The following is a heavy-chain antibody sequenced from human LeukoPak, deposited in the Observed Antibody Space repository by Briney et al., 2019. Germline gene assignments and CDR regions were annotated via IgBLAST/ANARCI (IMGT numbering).Heavy chain of an antibody. CDR1: GFTFNNYA. Sequence: GGSLRLSCAASGFTFNNYAMHWVRQAPGKGLEWVAVISYGGSDRYYADSVNGRFTISRDNSKNTLSLQMNSLRAEDTAVYYCARDHTAVLLYYFDYWGQGTLVTVSS. D-gene: IGHD5-18*01. CDR2: ISYGGSDR. J-gene: IGHJ4*02. V-gene: IGHV3-30*04. CDR3: ARDHTAVLLYYFDY.